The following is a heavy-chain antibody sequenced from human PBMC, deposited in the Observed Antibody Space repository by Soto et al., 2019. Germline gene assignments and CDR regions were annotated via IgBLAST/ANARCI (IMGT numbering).Heavy chain of an antibody. J-gene: IGHJ4*01. CDR1: GGSIRNVY. CDR3: ARAHTSTLPFDY. D-gene: IGHD2-2*02. V-gene: IGHV4-59*01. Sequence: PSETLSLTCTVSGGSIRNVYWSWIRQAPGKGLEWIGFIFHSGNAKYNPSLKSRVTISVDTSKNQFSLSLDSVTAADTAVYFCARAHTSTLPFDYGDQGTLVAVSS. CDR2: IFHSGNA.